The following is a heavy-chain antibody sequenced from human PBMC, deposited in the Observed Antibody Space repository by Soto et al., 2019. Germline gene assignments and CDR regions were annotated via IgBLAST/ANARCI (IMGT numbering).Heavy chain of an antibody. J-gene: IGHJ4*02. V-gene: IGHV3-23*01. D-gene: IGHD3-22*01. CDR1: GFTFSSYA. CDR2: ISGSGGST. Sequence: EVQLLESGGGLVQPGGSLRLSCAASGFTFSSYAMSWVRQAPGKGLEWVSAISGSGGSTYYADSVKGRFTISRDNSKNTLYLQMNSLRAEDTAVYYCATSLDHDSSGYVSDYWGQGTLVTVSS. CDR3: ATSLDHDSSGYVSDY.